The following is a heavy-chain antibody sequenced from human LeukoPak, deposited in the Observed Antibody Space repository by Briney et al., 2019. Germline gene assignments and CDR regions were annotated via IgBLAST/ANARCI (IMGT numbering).Heavy chain of an antibody. Sequence: GGTLRLSCAASGFTLSSYSMNWVRQAPGRGLEWLSYISSGSRTIFYPAVVKVRINMSRDNAKNSLYLLMNSLRADDTAVYYCARESITGDRDFDYWGQGTLITVSS. CDR1: GFTLSSYS. D-gene: IGHD7-27*01. J-gene: IGHJ4*02. CDR3: ARESITGDRDFDY. V-gene: IGHV3-48*01. CDR2: ISSGSRTI.